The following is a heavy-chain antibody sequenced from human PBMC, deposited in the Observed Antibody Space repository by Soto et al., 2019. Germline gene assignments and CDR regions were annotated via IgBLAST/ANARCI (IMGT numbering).Heavy chain of an antibody. J-gene: IGHJ6*02. D-gene: IGHD3-10*01. Sequence: ASVKVSCKASGGTFSSYAISWVRQAPGQGLEWMGGIIPIFGTANYAQKFQGRVTVTADESTSTAYMELSSLRSEDTAVYYCARGGYYGSGSYHYYGMDVWGQGTTVTVSS. CDR1: GGTFSSYA. CDR2: IIPIFGTA. CDR3: ARGGYYGSGSYHYYGMDV. V-gene: IGHV1-69*13.